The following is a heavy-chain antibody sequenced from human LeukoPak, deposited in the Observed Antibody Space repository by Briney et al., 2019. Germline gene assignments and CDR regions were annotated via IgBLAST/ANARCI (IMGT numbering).Heavy chain of an antibody. Sequence: GGSLRLSCSASGFTFSSYAMHWVRQAPGKGLEYVSAISSNGGSTYYADSVKGRFTISRDNSKNTPYLQMSSLRAEDTAVYYCVKVGSGRPFDYWGQGTLVTVSS. CDR1: GFTFSSYA. V-gene: IGHV3-64D*06. CDR3: VKVGSGRPFDY. J-gene: IGHJ4*02. CDR2: ISSNGGST. D-gene: IGHD6-19*01.